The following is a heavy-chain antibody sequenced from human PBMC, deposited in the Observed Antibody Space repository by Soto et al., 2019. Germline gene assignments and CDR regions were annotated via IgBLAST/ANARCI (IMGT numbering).Heavy chain of an antibody. CDR2: IWYDGSNK. D-gene: IGHD4-17*01. Sequence: QVQLVESGGGVVQPGRSLRLSCAASGFTFSSYGMHWVRQAPGKGLEWVAVIWYDGSNKYYADSVKGRFTISRDNSKNTLYLQMNSLRAEDTAVYYCVRDKVYAWYFDLWGRGTLVTVSS. J-gene: IGHJ2*01. CDR3: VRDKVYAWYFDL. V-gene: IGHV3-33*01. CDR1: GFTFSSYG.